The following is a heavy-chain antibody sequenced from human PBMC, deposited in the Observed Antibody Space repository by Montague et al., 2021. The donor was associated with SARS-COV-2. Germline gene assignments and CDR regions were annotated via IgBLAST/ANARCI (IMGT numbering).Heavy chain of an antibody. J-gene: IGHJ4*02. V-gene: IGHV3-43*02. Sequence: SLKLSCAASGFTFDDYAMHWVRQAPGKGLEWVSLISGDGGSTYHADSVKGRFTISRDNSKNSLYLQMNSLRTEDTALYYCAKGRGYFDWLLYPGIDYWGQGTLVTVSS. CDR2: ISGDGGST. CDR3: AKGRGYFDWLLYPGIDY. CDR1: GFTFDDYA. D-gene: IGHD3-9*01.